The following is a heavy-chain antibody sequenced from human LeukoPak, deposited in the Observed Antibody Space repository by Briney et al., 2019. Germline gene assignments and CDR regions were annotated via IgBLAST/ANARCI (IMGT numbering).Heavy chain of an antibody. Sequence: GGSLRLSCAASGFTFSSYGMHWVRQAPGKGLEWVAVISYDGSNKYYADSVKGRFTISRDNSKNTLYLQMNSLRAEDTAVYYCAKDSYGDYLSWRYYYYGMDVRGKGTTVTVSS. V-gene: IGHV3-30*18. J-gene: IGHJ6*04. CDR3: AKDSYGDYLSWRYYYYGMDV. CDR2: ISYDGSNK. CDR1: GFTFSSYG. D-gene: IGHD4-17*01.